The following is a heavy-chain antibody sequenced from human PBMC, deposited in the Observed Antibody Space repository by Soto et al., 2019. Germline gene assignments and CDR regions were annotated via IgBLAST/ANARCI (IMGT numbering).Heavy chain of an antibody. J-gene: IGHJ4*02. V-gene: IGHV1-69*08. CDR2: IIPILDTA. CDR1: GGTFSTST. Sequence: QVQLVQSGAEVKEPGSSVKVSCKASGGTFSTSTFTWVRQAPGQGLEWMGRIIPILDTADYAQKFQGNVTITADKSTSTVFMELISLRSEDTGMYYCARDSPIGSVFSGYDAIDIWGQGILVTVSP. D-gene: IGHD5-12*01. CDR3: ARDSPIGSVFSGYDAIDI.